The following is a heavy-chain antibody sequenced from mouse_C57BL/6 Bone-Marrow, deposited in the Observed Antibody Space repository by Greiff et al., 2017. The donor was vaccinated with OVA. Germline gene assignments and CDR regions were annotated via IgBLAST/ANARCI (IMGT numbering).Heavy chain of an antibody. CDR3: ARGGWLLRYFDY. J-gene: IGHJ2*01. Sequence: LMESGAELVKPGASVKMSCKASGYTFTTYPIEWMKQNHGKSLEWIGNFHPYNDDTKYNEKFKGKATLTVEKSSSTVYLELSRLTSDDSAVYYCARGGWLLRYFDYWGQGTTLTVSS. V-gene: IGHV1-47*01. CDR1: GYTFTTYP. CDR2: FHPYNDDT. D-gene: IGHD2-3*01.